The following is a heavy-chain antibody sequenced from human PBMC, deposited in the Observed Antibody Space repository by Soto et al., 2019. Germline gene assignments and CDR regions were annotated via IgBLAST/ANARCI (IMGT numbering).Heavy chain of an antibody. V-gene: IGHV2-5*02. CDR3: AHRQGIAAAGTDWFDP. D-gene: IGHD6-13*01. J-gene: IGHJ5*02. Sequence: QITLKESGPTLVKPTQTLTLTCTFSGFSLSTSGVGVGWIRQPPGKALEWLALIYWDDDKRYSPSLKSRLTITKDTSKTPVVLTMTNMDPVDTATYYCAHRQGIAAAGTDWFDPWGQGTLVTVSS. CDR1: GFSLSTSGVG. CDR2: IYWDDDK.